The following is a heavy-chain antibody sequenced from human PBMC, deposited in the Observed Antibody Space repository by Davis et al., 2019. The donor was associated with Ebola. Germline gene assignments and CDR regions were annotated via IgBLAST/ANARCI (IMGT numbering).Heavy chain of an antibody. CDR1: AYTFTSYD. D-gene: IGHD3-16*01. Sequence: AASVKVSCKASAYTFTSYDINWVRQATGQGFEWMGWMNPNSGNTGYAQKFQGRVTMTRNTSTSTAYMELSSLRSEDTAVYYCARDHGGGRMDVWGQGTTVTVSS. CDR3: ARDHGGGRMDV. V-gene: IGHV1-8*01. CDR2: MNPNSGNT. J-gene: IGHJ6*02.